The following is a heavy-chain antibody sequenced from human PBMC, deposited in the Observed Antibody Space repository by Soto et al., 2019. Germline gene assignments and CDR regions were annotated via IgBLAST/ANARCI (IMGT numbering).Heavy chain of an antibody. CDR3: AKSMDIVVVTAYYYGMDV. CDR2: ISGSGGST. Sequence: GGSLRLSCAASGFTFSSYAMSWVRQAPGKGLEWVSAISGSGGSTYYADSVKGRFTISRDNSKNTLYLQMNSLRAEDTAVYYCAKSMDIVVVTAYYYGMDVWGQGTTVTVSS. D-gene: IGHD2-21*02. CDR1: GFTFSSYA. J-gene: IGHJ6*02. V-gene: IGHV3-23*01.